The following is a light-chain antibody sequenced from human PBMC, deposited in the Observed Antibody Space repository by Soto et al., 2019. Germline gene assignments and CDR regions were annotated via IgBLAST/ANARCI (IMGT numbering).Light chain of an antibody. CDR2: DVS. Sequence: QSVLTQPASVSGSPGQSITISCTGTSSVVGGYNYVSWYQQHPGKAPKLMIYDVSNRPSGVSNRFSGSKSGNTASLTISGLQAEDEADYYCSSYTSSSTYVVFGGGPKVTVL. J-gene: IGLJ2*01. V-gene: IGLV2-14*01. CDR3: SSYTSSSTYVV. CDR1: SSVVGGYNY.